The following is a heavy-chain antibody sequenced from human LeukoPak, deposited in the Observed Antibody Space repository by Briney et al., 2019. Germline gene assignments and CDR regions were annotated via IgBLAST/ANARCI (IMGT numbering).Heavy chain of an antibody. D-gene: IGHD3-22*01. Sequence: GGSLRLSCAVSGFTIRNYAMNWVRQAPGKGLEWVSTISASTDSTYYTDSVKGRFTISRDNAKNSLYLQMNSLRAEDTAVYYCARDLGSGYYDSSGYYSGGVDYWGQGTLVTVSS. V-gene: IGHV3-21*01. CDR1: GFTIRNYA. J-gene: IGHJ4*02. CDR3: ARDLGSGYYDSSGYYSGGVDY. CDR2: ISASTDST.